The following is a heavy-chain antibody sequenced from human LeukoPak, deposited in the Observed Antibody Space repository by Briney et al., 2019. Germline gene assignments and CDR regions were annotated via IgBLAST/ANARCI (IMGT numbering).Heavy chain of an antibody. CDR3: AKIAPWGAVTTTDGFDY. D-gene: IGHD4-17*01. CDR2: ISDSGGAT. V-gene: IGHV3-23*01. J-gene: IGHJ4*02. Sequence: PGGSLRLSCAASGFPFLAYAMSWVRQAPGKGLEWVSSISDSGGATYYADSVKGRFTISRDNSRNTLYLQLNSLGADDTAVYYCAKIAPWGAVTTTDGFDYWGQGTLVTVSS. CDR1: GFPFLAYA.